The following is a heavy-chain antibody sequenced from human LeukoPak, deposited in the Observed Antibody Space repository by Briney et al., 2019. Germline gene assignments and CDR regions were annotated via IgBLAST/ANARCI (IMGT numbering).Heavy chain of an antibody. D-gene: IGHD3-9*01. J-gene: IGHJ4*02. V-gene: IGHV3-21*01. Sequence: GGSLRLSCAASGFTFSSYSMNWVRQAPGKGLEWVSSISSSSSYIYYADSVKGRFTISRDNAKNSPYLQLNSLRAEDTAVYYCARDTPTDYDILTHYFDYWGQGTLVTVSS. CDR1: GFTFSSYS. CDR2: ISSSSSYI. CDR3: ARDTPTDYDILTHYFDY.